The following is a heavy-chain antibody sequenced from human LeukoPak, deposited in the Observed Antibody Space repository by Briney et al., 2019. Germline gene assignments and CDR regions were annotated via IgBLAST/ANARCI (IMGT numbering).Heavy chain of an antibody. D-gene: IGHD1-7*01. Sequence: GASVKVSCKASGYTFTSYYLHWVRPAPGQGLEWMGIINTSAGSTSYAQKFQGRVTMTRDTSTSTVYMELSSLRSEDTAVYYCAKGYNWDYGDFDYWGQGTLVTVSS. CDR3: AKGYNWDYGDFDY. CDR1: GYTFTSYY. J-gene: IGHJ4*02. V-gene: IGHV1-46*01. CDR2: INTSAGST.